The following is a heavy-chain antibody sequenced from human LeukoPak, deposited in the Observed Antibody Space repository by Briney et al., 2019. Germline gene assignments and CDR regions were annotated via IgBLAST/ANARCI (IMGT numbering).Heavy chain of an antibody. Sequence: SETLSLTCTVSGGSISTHYCNWVRQPAGKGLEWIGRIYTSGSTNYNPSLKSRVTMSVDTSKNQFSLKLSSVTAADTAVYYCARGALIRAARPPVVSDYWGQGTLVTVSS. CDR1: GGSISTHY. D-gene: IGHD6-6*01. CDR2: IYTSGST. V-gene: IGHV4-4*07. J-gene: IGHJ4*02. CDR3: ARGALIRAARPPVVSDY.